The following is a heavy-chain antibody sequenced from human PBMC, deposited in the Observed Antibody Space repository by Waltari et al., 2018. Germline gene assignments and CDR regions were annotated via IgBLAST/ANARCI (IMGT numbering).Heavy chain of an antibody. CDR2: IRSDGTGT. Sequence: EVLLVESGGGLVQPGGSLRLPCAASGFNFSTYWVHWVRQAPGKGLLGVSRIRSDGTGTDYADSVKGRFTISRDNAKNTLFLQMDSLRAEDTAVYYCASGIQLSSWGGQGTLVSVSS. J-gene: IGHJ4*02. V-gene: IGHV3-74*02. CDR3: ASGIQLSSW. CDR1: GFNFSTYW. D-gene: IGHD5-18*01.